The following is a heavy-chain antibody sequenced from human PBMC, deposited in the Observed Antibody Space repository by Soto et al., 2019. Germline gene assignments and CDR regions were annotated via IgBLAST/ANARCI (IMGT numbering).Heavy chain of an antibody. CDR3: ARGEIPSYDILTGYSPFDY. CDR2: IIPILGIA. CDR1: GGNFSSYA. J-gene: IGHJ4*02. V-gene: IGHV1-69*10. Sequence: ASVKVSCKASGGNFSSYAISWVRQAPGQGLEWMGGIIPILGIANYAQKFQGRVTITADKSTSTAYMELSSLRSEDTAVYYCARGEIPSYDILTGYSPFDYWGQGTLVTVSS. D-gene: IGHD3-9*01.